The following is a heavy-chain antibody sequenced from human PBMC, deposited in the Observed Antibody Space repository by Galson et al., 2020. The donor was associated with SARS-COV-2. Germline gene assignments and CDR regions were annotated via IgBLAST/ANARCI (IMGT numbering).Heavy chain of an antibody. Sequence: GESLKISCAASGFTVSSDYMRWVRQAPGKGLECVSVIYSGGSTYYPDSVKGRFTISRDSSKNTLYLQMDSLRVEDTAVYYCTRDRGSGWYFASWGQGTLVTVSS. CDR2: IYSGGST. V-gene: IGHV3-66*02. CDR1: GFTVSSDY. D-gene: IGHD6-19*01. CDR3: TRDRGSGWYFAS. J-gene: IGHJ4*02.